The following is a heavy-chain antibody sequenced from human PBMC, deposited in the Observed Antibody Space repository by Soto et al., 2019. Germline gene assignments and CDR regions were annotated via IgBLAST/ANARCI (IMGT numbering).Heavy chain of an antibody. CDR2: IYYSGST. J-gene: IGHJ6*02. D-gene: IGHD6-6*01. CDR3: ARSEYSSSKIYYFYGMDV. CDR1: GGSISSGVYY. Sequence: LSLTCTVSGGSISSGVYYWSWIRQHPGKGLEWIGYIYYSGSTSYNPSLKSRVTISVDTSKNQFSLKLSSVTAANTAVYYCARSEYSSSKIYYFYGMDVWGHGTTVTVSS. V-gene: IGHV4-31*03.